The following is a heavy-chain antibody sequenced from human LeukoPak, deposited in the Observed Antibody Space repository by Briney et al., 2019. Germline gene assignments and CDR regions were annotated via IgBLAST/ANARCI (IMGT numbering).Heavy chain of an antibody. CDR2: IYSGGSL. J-gene: IGHJ4*02. Sequence: PGGSLRLSCAASGFTVSSKYLTWVRQAPGKGLEWVSTIYSGGSLYYADSVKGRFTISRDNSNNTLFLQMNSLRDEDTALYYCARAVDGYTYGYGYWGQGTLVTVSS. D-gene: IGHD5-18*01. V-gene: IGHV3-66*01. CDR1: GFTVSSKY. CDR3: ARAVDGYTYGYGY.